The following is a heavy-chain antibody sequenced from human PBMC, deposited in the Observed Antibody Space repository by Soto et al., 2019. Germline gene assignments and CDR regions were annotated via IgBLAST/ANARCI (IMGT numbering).Heavy chain of an antibody. J-gene: IGHJ4*02. CDR3: AKDSSRAVAGTADH. CDR2: ISGSGGSK. D-gene: IGHD6-19*01. CDR1: GFTFSSYA. Sequence: PGGSLRLSCAASGFTFSSYAMSWVRQAPGKGLEWVSAISGSGGSKYYADSVKGRFTISRDNSKNTLYLQMNSLRAEDTAVYYCAKDSSRAVAGTADHWGQGTLVTVSS. V-gene: IGHV3-23*01.